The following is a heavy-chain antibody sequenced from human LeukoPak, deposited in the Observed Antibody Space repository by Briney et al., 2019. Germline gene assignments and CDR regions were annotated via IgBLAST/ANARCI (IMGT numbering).Heavy chain of an antibody. V-gene: IGHV3-30*18. D-gene: IGHD3-10*01. Sequence: PGGSLRLSCAASGFTFTNYGMHWVRQAPGKGLEWVAVVSSDATNKYYADSVKGRFTISRENSKNTLYLQMNSLRGEDTAVYYCAKGRVWFGELLFTMDVWGQGTTVTASS. CDR1: GFTFTNYG. CDR3: AKGRVWFGELLFTMDV. J-gene: IGHJ6*02. CDR2: VSSDATNK.